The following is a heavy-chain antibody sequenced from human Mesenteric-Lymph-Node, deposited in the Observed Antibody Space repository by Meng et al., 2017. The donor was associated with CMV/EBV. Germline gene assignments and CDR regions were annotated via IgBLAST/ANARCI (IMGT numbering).Heavy chain of an antibody. CDR1: GGSISSSNW. J-gene: IGHJ6*02. D-gene: IGHD4/OR15-4a*01. Sequence: SETLSLTCAVSGGSISSSNWWSWVRQPPGKGLGWSGEIYHSGSTNYNPSLKSRVTISVDKSKNQFSLKLSSVTAADTAVYYCASLTRKNYYYYGMDVWGQGTTVTVSS. CDR2: IYHSGST. V-gene: IGHV4-4*02. CDR3: ASLTRKNYYYYGMDV.